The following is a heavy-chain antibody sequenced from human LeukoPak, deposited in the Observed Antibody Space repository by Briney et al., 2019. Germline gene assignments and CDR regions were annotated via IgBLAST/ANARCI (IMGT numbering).Heavy chain of an antibody. CDR3: ARDREYGDYVPDAFDI. D-gene: IGHD4-17*01. CDR1: GYTFTSYG. CDR2: ISAYNGNT. V-gene: IGHV1-18*01. Sequence: ASVKVSCKASGYTFTSYGISWVRQAPGQGLEWMGWISAYNGNTNYAQKLQGRVTMTTDTSTSTAYMELSSLRSEDTAVYYCARDREYGDYVPDAFDIWGQGTMVTVSS. J-gene: IGHJ3*02.